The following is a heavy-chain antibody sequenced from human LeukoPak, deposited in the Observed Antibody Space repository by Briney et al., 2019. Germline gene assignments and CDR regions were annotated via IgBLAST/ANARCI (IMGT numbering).Heavy chain of an antibody. CDR2: ISYDGSNK. J-gene: IGHJ4*02. CDR3: ARGYSSSWNYFDY. V-gene: IGHV3-30*03. Sequence: GRSLRLSCAASGFTFSSYGMHWVRQAPGKGLEWVAVISYDGSNKYYADSVKGRFTISRDNSKNTLYLQMNSLRAEDTAVYYCARGYSSSWNYFDYWGQGTLVTVSS. D-gene: IGHD6-13*01. CDR1: GFTFSSYG.